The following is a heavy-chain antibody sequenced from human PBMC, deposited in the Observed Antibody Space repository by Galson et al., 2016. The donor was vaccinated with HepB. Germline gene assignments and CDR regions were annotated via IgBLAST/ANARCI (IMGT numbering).Heavy chain of an antibody. Sequence: SLRLSCAASGFRFTTYAMSWVRQAPGKGLEWVSTISGSGGNTYYADSVKGRFTISRDNSRNTVYLYMNNLTAGDTAIYYCGKHGGFDYWGQGALVTVSS. D-gene: IGHD3-16*01. CDR3: GKHGGFDY. CDR1: GFRFTTYA. V-gene: IGHV3-23*01. CDR2: ISGSGGNT. J-gene: IGHJ4*02.